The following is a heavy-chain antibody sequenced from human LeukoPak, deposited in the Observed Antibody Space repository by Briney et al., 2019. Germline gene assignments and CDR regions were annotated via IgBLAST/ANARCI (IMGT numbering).Heavy chain of an antibody. D-gene: IGHD6-19*01. Sequence: SETLSLTCTVSGGSISSYYWSWIRQPPGKGLEWIGYIYYSGKHQLSVDTSKNQFSLKLSSVTAADTAVYYCARVGASSGWIFDYWGQGTLVTVSS. CDR1: GGSISSYY. CDR3: ARVGASSGWIFDY. J-gene: IGHJ4*02. CDR2: IYYSGKH. V-gene: IGHV4-59*01.